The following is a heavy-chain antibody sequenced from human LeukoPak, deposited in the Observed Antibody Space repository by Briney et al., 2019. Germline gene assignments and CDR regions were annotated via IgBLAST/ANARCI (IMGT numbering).Heavy chain of an antibody. CDR1: GGSISSGGYY. CDR2: IYHSGST. CDR3: ARYCGGDCCIMNAFDI. Sequence: SETLSLTCTVSGGSISSGGYYWSWIRQPPGKGLEWIGYIYHSGSTYYNPSLKSRVTISVDKSKNHFSLKLSSVTAADTALYYRARYCGGDCCIMNAFDIWGQGTMVTVSS. D-gene: IGHD2-21*02. J-gene: IGHJ3*02. V-gene: IGHV4-30-2*01.